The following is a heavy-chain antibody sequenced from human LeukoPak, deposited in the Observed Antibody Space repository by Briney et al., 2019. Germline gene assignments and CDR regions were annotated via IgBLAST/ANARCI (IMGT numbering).Heavy chain of an antibody. J-gene: IGHJ6*02. CDR2: INHNGNVN. V-gene: IGHV3-7*03. Sequence: GGSLGLSCAASGFTFRNYVIHWVRQAPGKGLEWVASINHNGNVNYYVDSVKGRFTISRDSAKNSLYLQMSNLRAEDTAVYFCARGGGLDVWGQGATVTVSS. CDR1: GFTFRNYV. D-gene: IGHD3-16*01. CDR3: ARGGGLDV.